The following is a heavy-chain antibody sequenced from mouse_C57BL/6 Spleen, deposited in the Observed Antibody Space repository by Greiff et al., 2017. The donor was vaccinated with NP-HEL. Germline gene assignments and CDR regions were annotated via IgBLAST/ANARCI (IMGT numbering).Heavy chain of an antibody. D-gene: IGHD1-1*01. CDR1: GYTFTGYW. J-gene: IGHJ2*01. Sequence: VQLQQSGAELMKPGASVKLSCKATGYTFTGYWIEWVKQRPGHGLEWIGEILPGSGSTNYNEKFKGKATFTADTSSNTAYMQLSSLTTEDSAIYYCARGIYYYGSSYGDYFDYWGQGTTLTVSS. V-gene: IGHV1-9*01. CDR3: ARGIYYYGSSYGDYFDY. CDR2: ILPGSGST.